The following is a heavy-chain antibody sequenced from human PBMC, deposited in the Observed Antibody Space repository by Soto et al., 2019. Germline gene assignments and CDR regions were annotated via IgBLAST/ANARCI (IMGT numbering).Heavy chain of an antibody. D-gene: IGHD6-13*01. CDR2: IYHSGST. V-gene: IGHV4-59*01. CDR1: GGSISSYY. Sequence: PSETLSLTCTVSGGSISSYYWSWIRQPPGKGLEWIGYIYHSGSTNYNPSLKSRVTISVDTSKNQFSLKLSSVTAADTAVYYCARDLAAAGMIGWFDPWGQGTLVTVSS. J-gene: IGHJ5*02. CDR3: ARDLAAAGMIGWFDP.